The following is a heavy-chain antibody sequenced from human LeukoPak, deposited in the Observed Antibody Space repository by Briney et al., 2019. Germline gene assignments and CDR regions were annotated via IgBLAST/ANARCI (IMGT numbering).Heavy chain of an antibody. D-gene: IGHD6-6*01. J-gene: IGHJ4*02. CDR2: INNDGSTT. CDR1: GFTFSDYW. Sequence: GGSLRLSCAASGFTFSDYWMHWVRQAPGKGLVWVSLINNDGSTTTYADSVKGRFTISRDNAKNTLYPQMNSLRAEDTAVYYCARDTIAAPGDLDYWGQGTLVTVSS. CDR3: ARDTIAAPGDLDY. V-gene: IGHV3-74*01.